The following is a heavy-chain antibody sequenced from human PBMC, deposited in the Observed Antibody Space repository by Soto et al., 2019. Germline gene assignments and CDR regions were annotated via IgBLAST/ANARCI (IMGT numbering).Heavy chain of an antibody. CDR3: ASQYSSSSGVDY. J-gene: IGHJ4*02. CDR1: GGSISSGGYY. Sequence: SETLSLTCTVSGGSISSGGYYWSWIRQHPGKGLEWIGYIYYSGSTYYNPSLKSRVTISVDTSKSQFSLKLSSVTAADTAVYYCASQYSSSSGVDYWGQGTLVTVSS. CDR2: IYYSGST. D-gene: IGHD6-6*01. V-gene: IGHV4-31*03.